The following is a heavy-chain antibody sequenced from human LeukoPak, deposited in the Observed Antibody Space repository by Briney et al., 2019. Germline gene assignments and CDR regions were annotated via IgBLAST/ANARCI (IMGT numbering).Heavy chain of an antibody. D-gene: IGHD3-3*01. J-gene: IGHJ4*02. CDR1: GGSFSGYY. Sequence: SETPSLTCAVYGGSFSGYYWSWIRQAPGKGLEWIGEINHSGSTNYNPSLKSRVTISVDTSKNQFSLKLSSVTAADTAVYYCARVASSITIFGVVIPKYYFDYWGQGTLVTVSS. CDR2: INHSGST. CDR3: ARVASSITIFGVVIPKYYFDY. V-gene: IGHV4-34*01.